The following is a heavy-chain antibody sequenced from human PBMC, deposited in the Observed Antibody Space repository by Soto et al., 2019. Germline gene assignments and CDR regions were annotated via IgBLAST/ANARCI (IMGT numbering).Heavy chain of an antibody. V-gene: IGHV1-2*02. D-gene: IGHD4-17*01. J-gene: IGHJ4*02. CDR2: INPNSGGT. CDR3: ARARFRQLRDY. Sequence: ASVKVSCKASGYTFTGYYMHWVRQAPGQGLEWMGWINPNSGGTNYAQKFQGRVTMTRNTSISTAYMELSSLRSEDTAVYYCARARFRQLRDYWGQGTLVTVSS. CDR1: GYTFTGYY.